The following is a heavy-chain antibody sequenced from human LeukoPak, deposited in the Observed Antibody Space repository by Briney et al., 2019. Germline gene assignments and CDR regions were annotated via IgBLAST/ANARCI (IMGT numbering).Heavy chain of an antibody. V-gene: IGHV3-64*01. CDR3: ARVYGGNSRVGAFDI. J-gene: IGHJ3*02. Sequence: GGSLRLSCAASGFTFGSYAMHWVRQAPGKGLEYVSAISSNGGSTYYANSVKGRFTISRDNSKNTLYLQMGSLRAEDMAVYYCARVYGGNSRVGAFDIWGQGTMVTVSS. CDR1: GFTFGSYA. D-gene: IGHD4-23*01. CDR2: ISSNGGST.